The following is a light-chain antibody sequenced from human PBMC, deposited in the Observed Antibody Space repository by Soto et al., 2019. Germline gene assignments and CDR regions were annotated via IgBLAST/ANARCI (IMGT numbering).Light chain of an antibody. CDR3: QQDGSSPTWT. CDR2: GAS. V-gene: IGKV3-20*01. Sequence: EIVLTQSPGTLSLSPGERATLSCRASQSVSSSYLAWYQQKPGQAPRLLIYGASGRATGIPDRFSGSGSGTDFTLTISRLEPEDFAVYYCQQDGSSPTWTFGQGTKVESK. CDR1: QSVSSSY. J-gene: IGKJ1*01.